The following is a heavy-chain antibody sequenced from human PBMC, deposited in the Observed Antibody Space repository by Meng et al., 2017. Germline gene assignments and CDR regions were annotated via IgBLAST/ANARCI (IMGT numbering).Heavy chain of an antibody. V-gene: IGHV1-2*06. CDR2: INPNSGGT. Sequence: GEWVPFGAEVKKPGASVKVSCKASGYTFTGYYMHWVRQAPGQGLEWMGRINPNSGGTNYAQKLQGRVTMTTDTSTSTAYMELRSLRSDDTAVYYCARLLRPYSSSWYSFPWGQGTLVTVSS. CDR3: ARLLRPYSSSWYSFP. J-gene: IGHJ5*02. CDR1: GYTFTGYY. D-gene: IGHD6-13*01.